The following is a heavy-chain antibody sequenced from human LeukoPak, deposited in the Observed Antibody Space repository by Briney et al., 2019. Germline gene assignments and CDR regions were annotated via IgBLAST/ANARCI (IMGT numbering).Heavy chain of an antibody. CDR2: ISGSGGST. CDR3: AKRYCSSTSCRMPADAFDI. J-gene: IGHJ3*02. V-gene: IGHV3-23*01. CDR1: GFTFSSYA. D-gene: IGHD2-2*01. Sequence: PGGSLRLSCAASGFTFSSYAMSWVRQAPGKGLEWVSAISGSGGSTYYADSVKGRFTISRDNSKNTLYLQMNSLRAEDTAVYYCAKRYCSSTSCRMPADAFDIWGQGTMVTVSS.